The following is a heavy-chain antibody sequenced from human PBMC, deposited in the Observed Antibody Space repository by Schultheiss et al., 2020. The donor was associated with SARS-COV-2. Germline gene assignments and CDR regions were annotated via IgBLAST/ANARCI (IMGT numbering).Heavy chain of an antibody. V-gene: IGHV4-4*02. J-gene: IGHJ6*02. Sequence: SETLSLTCAVSGGSISSSNWWSWVRQPPGKGLEWIGNIYYSGSTYYNPSLKSRVTISVDTSKNQFSLKLSSVTAADTAVYYCARLTIWYGMDVWGQGTTVTVSS. CDR2: IYYSGST. D-gene: IGHD3-3*01. CDR3: ARLTIWYGMDV. CDR1: GGSISSSNW.